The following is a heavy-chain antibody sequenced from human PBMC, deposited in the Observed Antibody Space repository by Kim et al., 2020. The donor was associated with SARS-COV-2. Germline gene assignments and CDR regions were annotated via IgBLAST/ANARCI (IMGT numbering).Heavy chain of an antibody. CDR3: ARDPADTAMVNYGMDV. J-gene: IGHJ6*02. V-gene: IGHV3-33*01. Sequence: GGSLRLSCAASGFTFSSYGMHWVRQAPGKGLEWVAVIWYDGSNKYYADSVKGRFTISRDNSKNTLYLQMNSLRAEDTAVYYCARDPADTAMVNYGMDVWGQGTTVTVSS. CDR1: GFTFSSYG. CDR2: IWYDGSNK. D-gene: IGHD5-18*01.